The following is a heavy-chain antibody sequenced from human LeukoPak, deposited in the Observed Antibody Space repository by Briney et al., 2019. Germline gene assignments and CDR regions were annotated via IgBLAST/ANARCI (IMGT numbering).Heavy chain of an antibody. CDR1: GGSISSSGHY. Sequence: SETLSLTCTDSGGSISSSGHYWGWIRQPPGKGLEWIGSVHYSGSTYYSPSLQSRLSISVDTSKNQFSLNFKSMTAADTAVYYCARHYGPWGQGTLVTVSS. J-gene: IGHJ5*02. D-gene: IGHD3-10*01. CDR3: ARHYGP. CDR2: VHYSGST. V-gene: IGHV4-39*01.